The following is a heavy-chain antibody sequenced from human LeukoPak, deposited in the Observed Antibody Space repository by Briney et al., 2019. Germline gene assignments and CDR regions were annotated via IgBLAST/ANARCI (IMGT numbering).Heavy chain of an antibody. CDR1: GFTFSDHY. D-gene: IGHD6-19*01. CDR3: ARAYSSAWYSPGY. Sequence: PGGSLRLSCAASGFTFSDHYMDWVRLAPGKGLEWVGRSRNKANSYTTDYAASVKGRFTISRDDSKNSLYLQMNSLKTEDTAVYYCARAYSSAWYSPGYWGQGTLVTVSS. J-gene: IGHJ4*02. V-gene: IGHV3-72*01. CDR2: SRNKANSYTT.